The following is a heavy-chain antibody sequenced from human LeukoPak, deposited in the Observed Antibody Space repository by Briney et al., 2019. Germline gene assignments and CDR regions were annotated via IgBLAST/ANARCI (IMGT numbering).Heavy chain of an antibody. D-gene: IGHD3-3*01. CDR3: ARGFEYDFWSGYFFRPHVPGFDY. V-gene: IGHV4-30-4*01. J-gene: IGHJ4*02. CDR2: IYYSGST. Sequence: SETLSLTCTVSGGSISSGDYYWSWIRQPPGKGLEWIGYIYYSGSTYYNPSLKSRVTISVDTSKNQFSLKLSSVTAADTAVYYCARGFEYDFWSGYFFRPHVPGFDYWGQGTLVTVSS. CDR1: GGSISSGDYY.